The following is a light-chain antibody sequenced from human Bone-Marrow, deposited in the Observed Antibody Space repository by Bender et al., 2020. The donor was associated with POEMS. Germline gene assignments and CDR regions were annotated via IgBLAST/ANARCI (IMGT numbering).Light chain of an antibody. CDR2: SSH. V-gene: IGLV1-44*01. CDR1: SSNIGAHA. Sequence: QSVLTQPPSASGTPGQRVTISCSGGSSNIGAHAVNWYQHLPGPAPKLLISSSHRRPSKVPDRSTGSRSGTSASLAISGLQSEDEADYYCAVGDDSLDGWVFGGGTKLTVL. J-gene: IGLJ3*02. CDR3: AVGDDSLDGWV.